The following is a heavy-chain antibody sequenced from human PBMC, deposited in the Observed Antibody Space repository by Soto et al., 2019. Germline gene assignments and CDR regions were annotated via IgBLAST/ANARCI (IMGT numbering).Heavy chain of an antibody. CDR1: GFTFSSYG. CDR2: IWYDGSNK. J-gene: IGHJ6*02. Sequence: GGSPRLSCAASGFTFSSYGMHWVRQAPGKGLEWVAVIWYDGSNKYYADSVKGRFTISRDNSKNTLYLQMNSLRAEDTAVYYCARQYTYSSSWYYYGMDVWGQGTTVTVSS. CDR3: ARQYTYSSSWYYYGMDV. D-gene: IGHD6-13*01. V-gene: IGHV3-33*01.